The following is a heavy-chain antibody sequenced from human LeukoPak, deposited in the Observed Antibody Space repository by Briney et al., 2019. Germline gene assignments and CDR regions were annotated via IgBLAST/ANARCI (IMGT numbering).Heavy chain of an antibody. Sequence: GGSLRLSCAASGFSFSSHNMNWVRQAPGKGLEWVSAISGSGGSTYYADSVKGRFTISRDNSKNTLYLQMNSLRAEDTAVYYCAKRIQSAMAMGYWGQGTLVTVSS. D-gene: IGHD5-18*01. CDR3: AKRIQSAMAMGY. CDR2: ISGSGGST. J-gene: IGHJ4*02. CDR1: GFSFSSHN. V-gene: IGHV3-23*01.